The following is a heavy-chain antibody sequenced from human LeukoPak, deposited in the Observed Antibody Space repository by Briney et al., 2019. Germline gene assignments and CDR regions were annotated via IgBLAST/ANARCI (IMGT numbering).Heavy chain of an antibody. CDR2: IRSYVYGGTP. Sequence: GGSLRLSCTASRFTPGDYGMSWVRQAPGTRREWVGFIRSYVYGGTPEYAASVKGRLTISRDDSKSIAYLQMNSLKTEDTAMYSCTRASYYDSSGYYYRVGDYWGQGTLVTVSS. CDR3: TRASYYDSSGYYYRVGDY. J-gene: IGHJ4*02. CDR1: RFTPGDYG. V-gene: IGHV3-49*04. D-gene: IGHD3-22*01.